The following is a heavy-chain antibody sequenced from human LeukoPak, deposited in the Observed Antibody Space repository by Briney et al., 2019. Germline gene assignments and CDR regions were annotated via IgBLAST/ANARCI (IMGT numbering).Heavy chain of an antibody. J-gene: IGHJ3*02. V-gene: IGHV4-39*07. D-gene: IGHD6-13*01. CDR2: IYYSGST. CDR1: GGSMSSSSYY. Sequence: SDTLSLTCTVSGGSMSSSSYYWGWIRQPPGKGLEWIGSIYYSGSTYYNPSLKSRVTISVDTSKNQFSLKLSSVTAADTAVYYCARGWSSKDAFDIWGQGTMVTVSS. CDR3: ARGWSSKDAFDI.